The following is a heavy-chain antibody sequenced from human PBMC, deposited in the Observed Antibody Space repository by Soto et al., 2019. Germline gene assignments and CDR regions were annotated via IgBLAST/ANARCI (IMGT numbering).Heavy chain of an antibody. CDR1: GFIFSNYP. CDR3: ARRDNSGWYSRDY. CDR2: VSPSGSNT. V-gene: IGHV3-23*01. Sequence: EVQLLESGGGLVQPGGSLRLSCAVSGFIFSNYPMSWVRQAPGKGLEWVSSVSPSGSNTYYADSVKGHFTMSRDNSENRLHLQMNSLRAEDTAVYFCARRDNSGWYSRDYWGQGTLGTVSS. J-gene: IGHJ4*02. D-gene: IGHD6-19*01.